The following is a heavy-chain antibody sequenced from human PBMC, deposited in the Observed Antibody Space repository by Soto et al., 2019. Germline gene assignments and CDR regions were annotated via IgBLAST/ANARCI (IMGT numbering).Heavy chain of an antibody. D-gene: IGHD3-22*01. CDR1: GFSLSTSGMC. J-gene: IGHJ4*02. Sequence: SGPTLVNPTQTLTLTCTFCGFSLSTSGMCVSWIRQPPGKALEWLARIDWDDDKYYSTSLKTRLTISKDTSKNQVVLTMTNMDPVDTATYYCARMGYYDSSGPYYFDYWGQGTPVTVSS. V-gene: IGHV2-70*11. CDR3: ARMGYYDSSGPYYFDY. CDR2: IDWDDDK.